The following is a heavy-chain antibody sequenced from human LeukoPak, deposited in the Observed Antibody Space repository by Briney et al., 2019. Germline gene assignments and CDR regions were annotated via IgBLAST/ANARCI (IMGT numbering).Heavy chain of an antibody. V-gene: IGHV1-24*01. CDR2: FHPEDGET. D-gene: IGHD2-2*01. J-gene: IGHJ4*02. CDR3: TTGKIYCSTTSCSDDY. Sequence: ASVKVSCMVSGDTLTALSIHWVRQAPGKGLEWMGGFHPEDGETIYAQKFQGRVTMTEDTSTDTAYMELSSLRSDDTAVYYCTTGKIYCSTTSCSDDYWGQGTLVTVSS. CDR1: GDTLTALS.